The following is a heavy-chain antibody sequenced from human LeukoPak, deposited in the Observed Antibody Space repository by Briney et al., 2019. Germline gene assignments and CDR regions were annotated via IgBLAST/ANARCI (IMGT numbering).Heavy chain of an antibody. CDR3: ARGRSGVIHFFDY. CDR2: IYYSGST. CDR1: GGSISSYY. J-gene: IGHJ4*02. D-gene: IGHD3-16*02. V-gene: IGHV4-59*01. Sequence: SETLSLTCTVSGGSISSYYWSWIRQPPGKGLEWIGYIYYSGSTNYNPSLKSRVTISVDTSKNQFSLKLSSVTAADTAVYHCARGRSGVIHFFDYWGQGTLVTVSS.